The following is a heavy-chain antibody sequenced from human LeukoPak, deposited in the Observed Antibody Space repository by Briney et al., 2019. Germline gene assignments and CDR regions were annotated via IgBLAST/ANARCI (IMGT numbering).Heavy chain of an antibody. J-gene: IGHJ4*02. Sequence: SVKVSCKASGGTFSSYAISWVRQAPGQGLEWMGGIILIFGTANYAQKFQGRVTITADESTSTAYMELSSLRSEDTAVYYCARVRGGQRAVADYYFDYWGQGTLVTVSS. V-gene: IGHV1-69*01. CDR1: GGTFSSYA. D-gene: IGHD6-19*01. CDR3: ARVRGGQRAVADYYFDY. CDR2: IILIFGTA.